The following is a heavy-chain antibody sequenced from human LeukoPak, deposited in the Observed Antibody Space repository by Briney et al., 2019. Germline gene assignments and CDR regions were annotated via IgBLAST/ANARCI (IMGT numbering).Heavy chain of an antibody. V-gene: IGHV3-74*01. CDR2: INTDGSST. Sequence: GGSLRLSCAASGFIFSSYWMHWVRHAPGKGLAWVSRINTDGSSTSYADSVKGRFTISRDNSKNTLYLQMNSLRAEDTAVYYCARGFGDFVDYWGQGTLVTVSS. D-gene: IGHD2-21*01. CDR3: ARGFGDFVDY. J-gene: IGHJ4*02. CDR1: GFIFSSYW.